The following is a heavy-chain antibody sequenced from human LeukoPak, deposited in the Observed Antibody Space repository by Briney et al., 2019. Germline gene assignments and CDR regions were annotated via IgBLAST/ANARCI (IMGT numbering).Heavy chain of an antibody. CDR1: GFTFSSYA. CDR3: AKARGVATNYGALDY. V-gene: IGHV3-23*01. J-gene: IGHJ4*02. Sequence: GGSLRLSCAASGFTFSSYAMSWVRQAPGKGLEWVSVISASGGTTYYAESVKGRFTISRDKSTSILYLQINSLRVEDTAVYYCAKARGVATNYGALDYWGQGTLVTVSS. D-gene: IGHD5-12*01. CDR2: ISASGGTT.